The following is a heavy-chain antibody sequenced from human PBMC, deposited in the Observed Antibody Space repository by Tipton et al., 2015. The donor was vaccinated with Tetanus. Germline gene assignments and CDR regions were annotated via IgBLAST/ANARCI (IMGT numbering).Heavy chain of an antibody. D-gene: IGHD2-21*02. CDR3: ATVGLVTASVKY. J-gene: IGHJ4*01. CDR1: GGSISSGDYS. CDR2: IFHSGST. V-gene: IGHV4-61*08. Sequence: TLSLTCSVSGGSISSGDYSWSWIRQPPGKGLEWISYIFHSGSTNYNPSLKSRVTISMDTSKNQISLKLSSVTAADTAVYYCATVGLVTASVKYWGQGTLVTVSS.